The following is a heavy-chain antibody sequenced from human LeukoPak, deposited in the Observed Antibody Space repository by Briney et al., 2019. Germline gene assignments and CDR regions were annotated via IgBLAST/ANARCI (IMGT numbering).Heavy chain of an antibody. CDR1: GFTFRSYV. CDR2: VTESGGSA. D-gene: IGHD2-15*01. J-gene: IGHJ4*02. CDR3: AKPGGGVGSGRHYFDS. Sequence: GGSLRLSCAASGFTFRSYVMSWVRQAPGKGLEWVSGVTESGGSAYYTDSVKGRFTISRDNSKNTLYLQMNSLRDEDTAVYYCAKPGGGVGSGRHYFDSWGQGTLVTVSS. V-gene: IGHV3-23*01.